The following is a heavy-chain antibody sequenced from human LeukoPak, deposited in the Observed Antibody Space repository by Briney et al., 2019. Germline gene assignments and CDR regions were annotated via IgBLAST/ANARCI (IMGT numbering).Heavy chain of an antibody. CDR1: GGSISSYY. J-gene: IGHJ5*02. CDR3: ARRRVRGVMQWGSDP. V-gene: IGHV4-59*08. CDR2: IYYSGST. D-gene: IGHD3-10*01. Sequence: SETLSLTCTVSGGSISSYYWSWIRQPPGKGLEWIGYIYYSGSTNYNSSLKSRVTISLDTSKNQFSLKLSSVTAADTAVYYCARRRVRGVMQWGSDPWGQGTLVTVSS.